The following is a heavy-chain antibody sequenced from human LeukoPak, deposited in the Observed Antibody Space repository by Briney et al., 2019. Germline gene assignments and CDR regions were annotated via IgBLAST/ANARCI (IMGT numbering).Heavy chain of an antibody. J-gene: IGHJ4*02. D-gene: IGHD5-18*01. V-gene: IGHV3-33*06. Sequence: PGGSLRLSCAASGFTFSSYGMHWVRQAPGKGLEWVAVIWYDGSNKYYADSVKGRFTISRDNSKNTLYLQMNSLSPEDTAVYYCAKEGYSYGSDYWGQGTLVTVYS. CDR1: GFTFSSYG. CDR3: AKEGYSYGSDY. CDR2: IWYDGSNK.